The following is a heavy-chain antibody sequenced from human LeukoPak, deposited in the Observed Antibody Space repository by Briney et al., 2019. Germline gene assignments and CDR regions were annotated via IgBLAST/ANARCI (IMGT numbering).Heavy chain of an antibody. CDR1: GASFSSYY. CDR3: ASVISGGKDY. D-gene: IGHD6-19*01. J-gene: IGHJ4*02. Sequence: NPSDTLSLTCAVYGASFSSYYWSWIRQTPGKGLEWIGEINHSGTANYNPSLKSRVTISVDTSKNQFSLKLSSVTAADTAVYYCASVISGGKDYWGQGTLVTVSS. CDR2: INHSGTA. V-gene: IGHV4-34*01.